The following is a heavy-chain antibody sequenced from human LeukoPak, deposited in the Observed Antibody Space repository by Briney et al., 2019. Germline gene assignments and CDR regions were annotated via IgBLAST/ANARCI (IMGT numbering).Heavy chain of an antibody. Sequence: GGFLRLSCAASGFTFSSYWMNWVRQAPGKGLEWVANIKQDGSEKKYVDSVKGRFTISRDNAKNSLYLQMNSLRAEDTAMYYCMTASRSSSWPPPTWGQGTLVTVSS. CDR1: GFTFSSYW. D-gene: IGHD6-13*01. CDR3: MTASRSSSWPPPT. V-gene: IGHV3-7*01. CDR2: IKQDGSEK. J-gene: IGHJ5*02.